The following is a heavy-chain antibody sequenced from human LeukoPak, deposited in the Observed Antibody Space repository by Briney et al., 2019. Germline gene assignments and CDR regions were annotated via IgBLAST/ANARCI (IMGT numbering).Heavy chain of an antibody. D-gene: IGHD6-19*01. J-gene: IGHJ4*02. CDR2: IYYSGST. CDR3: ASVMRYSSGSKYYFDY. Sequence: RSSETLSLTCTVSGGSISSYYWGWIRQPPGKGLEWIGCIYYSGSTYYNPSLKSRVTISVDTSKNQFSLKLSSVTAADTAVYSCASVMRYSSGSKYYFDYWGQGTLVTVSS. CDR1: GGSISSYY. V-gene: IGHV4-39*07.